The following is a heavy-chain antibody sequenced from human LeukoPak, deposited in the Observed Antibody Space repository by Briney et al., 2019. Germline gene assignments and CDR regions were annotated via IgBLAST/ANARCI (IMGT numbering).Heavy chain of an antibody. CDR3: AGGDPLNYYMDV. D-gene: IGHD4-17*01. J-gene: IGHJ6*03. V-gene: IGHV1-69*05. CDR1: GGTFSTQS. Sequence: SVKVSCKASGGTFSTQSSSWVRQAPGQGLEWMGGTIPIFGATNYTQRFQGRLTITTDESTTTDYMELTSLRVEDTAVYFCAGGDPLNYYMDVWGKGTSVTVSS. CDR2: TIPIFGAT.